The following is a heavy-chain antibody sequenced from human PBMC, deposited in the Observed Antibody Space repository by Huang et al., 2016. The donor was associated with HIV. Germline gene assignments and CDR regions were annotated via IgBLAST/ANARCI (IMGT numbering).Heavy chain of an antibody. CDR2: VYQSGST. CDR3: ASQHIGAAATWF. J-gene: IGHJ4*02. V-gene: IGHV4-39*01. D-gene: IGHD6-13*01. Sequence: QLQLQESGPGPVKPSETLSLTCTVSGDFISSTNYYWGWIRQSPGKGLEWVGSVYQSGSTNYNPSLKSRVTLSVDTSRNQFSLRLNSVTAADTAVYYCASQHIGAAATWFWGRGTQVAVSS. CDR1: GDFISSTNYY.